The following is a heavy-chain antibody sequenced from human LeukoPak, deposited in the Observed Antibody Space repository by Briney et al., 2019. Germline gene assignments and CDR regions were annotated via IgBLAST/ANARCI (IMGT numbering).Heavy chain of an antibody. CDR1: GDSISSRTNY. CDR2: IYYNGNT. CDR3: ARVVDYGELNWFDP. V-gene: IGHV4-39*07. D-gene: IGHD4-17*01. Sequence: SETLSLTCPVSGDSISSRTNYWGWIRQPPGKGLEWIGCIYYNGNTYYNPSLRSRVTISLDTSKNQFSLKLTSVTAADTAVYYCARVVDYGELNWFDPWGQGTLVTVSS. J-gene: IGHJ5*02.